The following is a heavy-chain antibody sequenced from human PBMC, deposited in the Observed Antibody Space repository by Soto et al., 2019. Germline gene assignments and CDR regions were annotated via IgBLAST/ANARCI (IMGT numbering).Heavy chain of an antibody. CDR1: GYTFTSYG. Sequence: QVPLVQSGAEVKKPGASVKVSCNASGYTFTSYGISWVRQTPGQGLEWMGWISAYNGNTNYAQKLQGRVTMTTDTSTSTAYMELRSLRSDDTAVYYCERDPSLLWFGELRFDPWGQGTLVTVSS. V-gene: IGHV1-18*01. CDR3: ERDPSLLWFGELRFDP. J-gene: IGHJ5*02. CDR2: ISAYNGNT. D-gene: IGHD3-10*01.